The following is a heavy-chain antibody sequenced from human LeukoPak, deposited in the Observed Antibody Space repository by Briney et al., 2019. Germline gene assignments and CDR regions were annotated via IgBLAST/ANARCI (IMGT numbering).Heavy chain of an antibody. CDR2: MSHNRGT. J-gene: IGHJ6*04. CDR3: ASYYASGVSAYNYYGMDV. D-gene: IGHD3-10*01. CDR1: GHSISTGYY. V-gene: IGHV4-38-2*01. Sequence: SETLSLTCAVSGHSISTGYYWGWIRQPPGKGLEWIGSMSHNRGTYYNPSLKSRVTISMGTSKNQISLRLTSVTAADTAVYYCASYYASGVSAYNYYGMDVWGKGTTVAVSS.